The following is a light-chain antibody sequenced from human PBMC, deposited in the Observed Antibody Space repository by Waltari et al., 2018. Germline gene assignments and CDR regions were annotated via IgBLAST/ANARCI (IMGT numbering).Light chain of an antibody. CDR3: SSYTSSITYV. CDR1: SSVVGAYNY. CDR2: DVS. V-gene: IGLV2-14*03. J-gene: IGLJ1*01. Sequence: QSALTQPASVSGSPGQSITISCTGTSSVVGAYNYVSWYQQHPGKAPKLMIYDVSNRPSGVSNRFSGSKSGNTASLTISGLQAEDEADYYCSSYTSSITYVFGTGTEVTVL.